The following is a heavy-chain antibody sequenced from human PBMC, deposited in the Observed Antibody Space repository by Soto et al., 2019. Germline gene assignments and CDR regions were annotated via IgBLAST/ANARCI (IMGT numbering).Heavy chain of an antibody. CDR3: AREDWAVVPAALLNQYYYYMDV. V-gene: IGHV3-21*01. J-gene: IGHJ6*03. Sequence: PGGSLRLSCAASGFTFSSYSMNWVRQAPGKGLEWVSSISSSSSYIYYADSVKGRFTISRDNAKNSLYLQMNSLRAEDTAVYYCAREDWAVVPAALLNQYYYYMDVWGKGTTVTVSS. CDR2: ISSSSSYI. D-gene: IGHD2-2*01. CDR1: GFTFSSYS.